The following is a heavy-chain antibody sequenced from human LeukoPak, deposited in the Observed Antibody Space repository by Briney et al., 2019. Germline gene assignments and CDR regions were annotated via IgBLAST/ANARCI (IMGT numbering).Heavy chain of an antibody. J-gene: IGHJ4*02. V-gene: IGHV3-21*05. Sequence: GGSLRLSCAASGFTFSSYGMHWVRQAPGKGLEWVSYISSSVSDIYYADSVKGRFTISRDNAKKSLYLQMDNLRAEDTAVYYCARGFSGWNFDYWGQGTLVTVSS. CDR2: ISSSVSDI. D-gene: IGHD6-19*01. CDR3: ARGFSGWNFDY. CDR1: GFTFSSYG.